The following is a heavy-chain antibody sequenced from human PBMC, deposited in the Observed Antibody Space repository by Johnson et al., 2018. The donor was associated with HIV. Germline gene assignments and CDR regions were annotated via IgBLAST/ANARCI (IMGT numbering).Heavy chain of an antibody. CDR1: GFTFSSYA. Sequence: QVQLVESGGGVVQPGRSLRLSCAASGFTFSSYAMHWVRQAPGKGLEWVAVISYDGSNKYYADSVKGRFTISRDNSKNALYLQMTSLRAEDTAVYYCASTLTGDFGAFDIWGQGTMVTVSS. CDR2: ISYDGSNK. V-gene: IGHV3-30-3*01. J-gene: IGHJ3*02. D-gene: IGHD7-27*01. CDR3: ASTLTGDFGAFDI.